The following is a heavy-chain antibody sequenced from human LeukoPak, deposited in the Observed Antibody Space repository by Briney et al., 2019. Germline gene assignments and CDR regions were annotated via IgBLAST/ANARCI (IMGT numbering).Heavy chain of an antibody. V-gene: IGHV1-2*04. D-gene: IGHD2-8*01. CDR2: INPNSGGT. CDR1: GYTFTGYY. Sequence: GASVKVSCKASGYTFTGYYTHWVRQAPGQGLEWMGWINPNSGGTNYAQKFQGWVTMTRDTSISTAYMELSRLRSDDTAVYYCARGDSPHIVLMVYANTGFDYWGQGTLVTVSS. CDR3: ARGDSPHIVLMVYANTGFDY. J-gene: IGHJ4*02.